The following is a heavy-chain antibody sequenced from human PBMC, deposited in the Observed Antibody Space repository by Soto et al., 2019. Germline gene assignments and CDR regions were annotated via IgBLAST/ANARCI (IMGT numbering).Heavy chain of an antibody. D-gene: IGHD1-20*01. Sequence: ASVKVSCKASGYTFTSYAMHWVRQAPGQRLEWMGWINAGNGNTKYSQKFQGRVTITRDTSASTAYMELGSLRSEDTAVYYCARGQYNWNPLSYFDYWGQGTLVTVSS. CDR2: INAGNGNT. CDR3: ARGQYNWNPLSYFDY. CDR1: GYTFTSYA. J-gene: IGHJ4*02. V-gene: IGHV1-3*01.